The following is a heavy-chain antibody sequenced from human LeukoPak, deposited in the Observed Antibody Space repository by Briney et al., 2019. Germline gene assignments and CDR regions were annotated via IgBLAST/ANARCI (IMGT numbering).Heavy chain of an antibody. CDR3: ARRSDILTGYYYYYYMDV. Sequence: PSETLSLTCTVSGYSISSGYYWGWIRQPPGKGLEWIGSIYHSGSTYYNPSLKSRVTISVDTSKNQFSLKLSSVTAADTAVYYCARRSDILTGYYYYYYMDVWGKGTTVTISS. J-gene: IGHJ6*03. CDR2: IYHSGST. V-gene: IGHV4-38-2*02. CDR1: GYSISSGYY. D-gene: IGHD3-9*01.